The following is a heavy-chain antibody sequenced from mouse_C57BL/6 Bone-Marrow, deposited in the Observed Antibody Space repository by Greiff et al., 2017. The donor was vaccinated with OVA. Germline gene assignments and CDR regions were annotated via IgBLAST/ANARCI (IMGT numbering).Heavy chain of an antibody. D-gene: IGHD2-4*01. Sequence: QVQLQQPGAELVKPGASVKMSCKASGYTFTSYWITWVKQRPGQGLEWIGDIYPGSGSTNYNEKFKSKATLTVDTSSSTAYMQLSSLTSEDSAVYYCASYDYGARGYAMDYWGQGTSVTVSS. CDR1: GYTFTSYW. CDR3: ASYDYGARGYAMDY. CDR2: IYPGSGST. V-gene: IGHV1-55*01. J-gene: IGHJ4*01.